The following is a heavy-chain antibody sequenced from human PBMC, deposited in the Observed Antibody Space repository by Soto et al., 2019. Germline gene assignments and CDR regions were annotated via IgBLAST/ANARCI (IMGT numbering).Heavy chain of an antibody. CDR1: GFTFSSYW. Sequence: GGSLRLSCATSGFTFSSYWMHWVRQAPGKGLVWVSCIKSDGSDTKYADSVKGRFTISRDNAKKTLYLQMDSLRVEDTAVYYCVSFCSGGSCNDEWGQGTLVTVSS. CDR2: IKSDGSDT. D-gene: IGHD2-15*01. V-gene: IGHV3-74*01. J-gene: IGHJ4*02. CDR3: VSFCSGGSCNDE.